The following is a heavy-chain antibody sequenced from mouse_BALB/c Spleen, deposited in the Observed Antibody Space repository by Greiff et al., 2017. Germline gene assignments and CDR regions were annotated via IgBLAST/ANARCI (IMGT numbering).Heavy chain of an antibody. J-gene: IGHJ3*01. CDR1: GFTFSDYY. Sequence: EVKVVESGGGLVKPGGSLKLSCAASGFTFSDYYMYWVRQTPEKRLEWVATISDGGSYTYYPDSVKGRFTISRDNAKNNLYLQMSSLKSEDTAMYYCARDGGRYWGQGTLVTVSA. V-gene: IGHV5-4*02. CDR2: ISDGGSYT. CDR3: ARDGGRY.